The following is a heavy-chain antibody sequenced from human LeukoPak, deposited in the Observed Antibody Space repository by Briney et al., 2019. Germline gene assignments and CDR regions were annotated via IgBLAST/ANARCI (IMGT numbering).Heavy chain of an antibody. Sequence: GGSLRLSCAASGFTFSNAWMNWVRQAPRKGLEWVGRITRITDGGTTDYAAPVKGRFTISRDDSKNTLYLQMNSLKSEDAGVYYCATAVSRYTLTWGGFDIWGRGTRVTVSS. V-gene: IGHV3-15*01. CDR1: GFTFSNAW. CDR3: ATAVSRYTLTWGGFDI. CDR2: ITRITDGGTT. J-gene: IGHJ3*02. D-gene: IGHD1-14*01.